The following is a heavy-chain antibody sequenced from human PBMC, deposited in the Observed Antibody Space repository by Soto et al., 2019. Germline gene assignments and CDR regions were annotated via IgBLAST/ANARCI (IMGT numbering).Heavy chain of an antibody. CDR1: GYTFTGYY. J-gene: IGHJ6*02. Sequence: SVKVSCKASGYTFTGYYMHWVRQAPGQGLEWMGGIIPIFGTANYAQKFQGRVTITADKSTSTAHMELSSLRSEDTAVYYCARDLAVLRFLEWSYYYYYGMDVWGQGTTVTVSS. CDR3: ARDLAVLRFLEWSYYYYYGMDV. D-gene: IGHD3-3*01. CDR2: IIPIFGTA. V-gene: IGHV1-69*06.